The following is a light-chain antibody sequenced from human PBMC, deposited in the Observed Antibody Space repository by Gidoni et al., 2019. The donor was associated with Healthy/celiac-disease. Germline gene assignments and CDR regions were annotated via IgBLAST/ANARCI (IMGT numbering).Light chain of an antibody. CDR3: AAWDDSLNGLWV. CDR2: SNN. V-gene: IGLV1-44*01. Sequence: QSGLTQPPSASGTPGQRVTISCSGSRSNIGSNTVNWYQQLPGTAPKLLIYSNNQRPSGVPDRFAGSKSGTSASLAISGLQSEDEADYYCAAWDDSLNGLWVFGGGTKLTVL. CDR1: RSNIGSNT. J-gene: IGLJ3*02.